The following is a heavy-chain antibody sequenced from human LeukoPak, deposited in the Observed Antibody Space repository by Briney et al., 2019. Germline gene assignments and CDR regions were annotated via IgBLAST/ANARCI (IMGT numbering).Heavy chain of an antibody. D-gene: IGHD2-2*01. CDR2: IYYSGST. J-gene: IGHJ5*02. CDR3: ARARSISWFDP. CDR1: GVSISNYY. Sequence: PSETLSLTCTVSGVSISNYYWSWIRQPPGKGLEWMGYIYYSGSTNYNPSLKSRVTISVDTSKNQLSLKLSAVTAADTAVYYCARARSISWFDPWGQGTLLSVSS. V-gene: IGHV4-59*08.